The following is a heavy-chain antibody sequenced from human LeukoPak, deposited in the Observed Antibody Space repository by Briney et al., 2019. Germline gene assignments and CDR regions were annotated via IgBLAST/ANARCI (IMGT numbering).Heavy chain of an antibody. CDR2: IYYSGST. Sequence: PSETLSLTCTVSGGSISSYYWSWIRQPPGKGLEWIGYIYYSGSTNYNPSLKSRVTISVDTSKNQFSLKLSSVTAADTAVYYCAILILGDSCAPDFDYWGQGTLVTVSS. CDR3: AILILGDSCAPDFDY. J-gene: IGHJ4*02. CDR1: GGSISSYY. D-gene: IGHD3-16*01. V-gene: IGHV4-59*08.